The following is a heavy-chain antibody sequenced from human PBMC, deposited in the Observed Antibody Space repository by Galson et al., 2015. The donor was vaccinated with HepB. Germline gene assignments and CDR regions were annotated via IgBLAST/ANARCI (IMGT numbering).Heavy chain of an antibody. CDR1: EFTFSGYS. J-gene: IGHJ4*02. D-gene: IGHD4-17*01. Sequence: SLRLSCAASEFTFSGYSFHWVRQAPGRGLQWVAVISHDGKNEDYADSVKGRFAISRDNSKSTLFLQMNSLRPDDSAADYCARGDDYGDFSFDFWGQGTLVTVSS. CDR3: ARGDDYGDFSFDF. CDR2: ISHDGKNE. V-gene: IGHV3-30*09.